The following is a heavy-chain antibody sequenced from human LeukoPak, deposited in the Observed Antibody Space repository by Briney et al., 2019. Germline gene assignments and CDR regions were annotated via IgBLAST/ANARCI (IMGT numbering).Heavy chain of an antibody. Sequence: AASVKVSCKASGYSFSNYGISWVRQAPGQGLEWMGWISAYKGNTIYAQKLQGRVTMTIDTSTTTAYMELRSLRSDDTAVYYCARFDTSYYFEYWGQGTLVTVSS. V-gene: IGHV1-18*01. CDR2: ISAYKGNT. CDR1: GYSFSNYG. CDR3: ARFDTSYYFEY. J-gene: IGHJ4*02.